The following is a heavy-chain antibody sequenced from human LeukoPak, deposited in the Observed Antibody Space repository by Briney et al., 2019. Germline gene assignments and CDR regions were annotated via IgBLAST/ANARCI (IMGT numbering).Heavy chain of an antibody. CDR1: GFTFSNYW. CDR2: IKKDGSEK. J-gene: IGHJ4*02. CDR3: ARGLYSSTTYYFDY. Sequence: GGSLRLSCAVSGFTFSNYWMSWVRQAPGKGLEWVANIKKDGSEKYYVDSVKGRFTISRDNAKNSMYLQMNSLRAEDTAVYYCARGLYSSTTYYFDYWGQGTLVTVSS. V-gene: IGHV3-7*03. D-gene: IGHD6-13*01.